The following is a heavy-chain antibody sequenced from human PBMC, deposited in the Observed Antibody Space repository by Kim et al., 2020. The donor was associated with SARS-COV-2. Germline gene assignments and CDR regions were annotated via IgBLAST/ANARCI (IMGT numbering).Heavy chain of an antibody. Sequence: GRLTISRDNAKNSLYLQMNSLGAEDTTLYYCAKDMAYCGGDCYTGAFDIWGQGTMVTVSS. D-gene: IGHD2-21*02. CDR3: AKDMAYCGGDCYTGAFDI. V-gene: IGHV3-9*01. J-gene: IGHJ3*02.